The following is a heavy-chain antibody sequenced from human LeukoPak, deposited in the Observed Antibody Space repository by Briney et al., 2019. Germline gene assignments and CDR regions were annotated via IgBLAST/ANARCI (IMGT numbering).Heavy chain of an antibody. J-gene: IGHJ4*02. CDR2: ISGSGADT. Sequence: GGSLRPSCTASGFTFSNFAMSWVRQAPGEGLGWVSIISGSGADTYYTDSVKGRFTISRDNSKNTLYLQMNSLRAEDTAVYYCAKPHGVGYLGRGTLVTVSS. CDR3: AKPHGVGY. V-gene: IGHV3-23*01. D-gene: IGHD4-17*01. CDR1: GFTFSNFA.